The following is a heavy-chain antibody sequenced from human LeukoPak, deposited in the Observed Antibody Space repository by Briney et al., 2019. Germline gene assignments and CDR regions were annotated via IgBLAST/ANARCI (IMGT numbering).Heavy chain of an antibody. CDR2: IYTSGST. J-gene: IGHJ4*02. CDR3: ARDPAPGRYYFDY. CDR1: GGSFSGYY. Sequence: SETLSLTCAVYGGSFSGYYWSWIRQPPGKGLEWIGRIYTSGSTNYNPSLKSRVTISVDTSKNQFSLKLSPVTAADTAVYYCARDPAPGRYYFDYWGQGTLVTVSS. V-gene: IGHV4-4*08.